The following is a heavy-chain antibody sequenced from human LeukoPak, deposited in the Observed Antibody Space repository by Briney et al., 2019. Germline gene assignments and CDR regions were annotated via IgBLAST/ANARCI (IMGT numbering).Heavy chain of an antibody. V-gene: IGHV3-30*03. D-gene: IGHD3-10*01. CDR1: GFPFSSYG. Sequence: PGRSLRLSCAASGFPFSSYGMHWVRQAPGKGLECVAVLSYDGSNEYYADSVKGRFTISRDNSKNTLYLQMNSLRVEDTAVYYCAGSWFYRDYFEYWGQGTLVTVSS. CDR3: AGSWFYRDYFEY. CDR2: LSYDGSNE. J-gene: IGHJ4*02.